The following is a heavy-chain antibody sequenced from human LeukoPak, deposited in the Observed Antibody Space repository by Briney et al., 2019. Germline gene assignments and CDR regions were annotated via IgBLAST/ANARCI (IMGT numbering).Heavy chain of an antibody. J-gene: IGHJ5*02. CDR1: GYTFASSG. V-gene: IGHV1-18*01. CDR2: ISSYNGNT. CDR3: ARDRSRYYGRYYPNWFDP. D-gene: IGHD1-26*01. Sequence: ASVKVSRKASGYTFASSGISWVRLAPGQGLEWMGWISSYNGNTSFAQKFQDRVTMTIDTSTSTAYMELMSLRADDTAIYYCARDRSRYYGRYYPNWFDPWGQGTLVTVSS.